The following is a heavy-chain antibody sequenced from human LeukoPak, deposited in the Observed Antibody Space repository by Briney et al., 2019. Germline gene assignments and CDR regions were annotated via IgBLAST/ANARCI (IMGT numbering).Heavy chain of an antibody. CDR1: GGSISSYY. D-gene: IGHD6-19*01. CDR3: ARGGGWSPYYFDY. J-gene: IGHJ4*02. CDR2: IYYSGSA. V-gene: IGHV4-59*01. Sequence: SETLSLTCTVSGGSISSYYWSWIRQPPGKGLEWIGYIYYSGSASYNPSLKSRVTISTDTSENQFSLKLNSVTAADTAVYYCARGGGWSPYYFDYWGQGALVTVSS.